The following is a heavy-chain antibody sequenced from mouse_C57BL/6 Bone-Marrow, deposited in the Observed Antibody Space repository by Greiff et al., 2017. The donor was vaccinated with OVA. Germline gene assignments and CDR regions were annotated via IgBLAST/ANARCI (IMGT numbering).Heavy chain of an antibody. D-gene: IGHD2-5*01. CDR2: IHPSDSDT. Sequence: QVQLQQPGAELVKPGASVKVSCKASGYTFTSYWMHWVKQRPGQGLEWIGRIHPSDSDTNYNQKFKGKVTLSVDDSSSKAYMKLSSQTSRDSAVDNGAKNSDSNYECYYDYWGQGTTLTVSA. CDR3: AKNSDSNYECYYDY. CDR1: GYTFTSYW. J-gene: IGHJ2*01. V-gene: IGHV1-74*01.